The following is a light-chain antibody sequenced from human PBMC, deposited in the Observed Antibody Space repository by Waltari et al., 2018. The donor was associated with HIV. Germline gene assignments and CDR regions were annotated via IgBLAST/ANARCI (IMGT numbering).Light chain of an antibody. CDR1: HSVAKNY. V-gene: IGKV3-20*01. J-gene: IGKJ1*01. CDR2: GAS. CDR3: QQYAHSPQT. Sequence: EVVLTQSPGTLSLSPGERATLSCRASHSVAKNYVAWHQQTTGQAPRVLISGASIRTTGTPDRFSGSGSGTDFTLTISRLEPEDFAVYYCQQYAHSPQTFGQGTKVEIK.